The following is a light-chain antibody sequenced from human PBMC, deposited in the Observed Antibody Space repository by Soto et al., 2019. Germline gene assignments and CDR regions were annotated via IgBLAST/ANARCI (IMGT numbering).Light chain of an antibody. J-gene: IGKJ1*01. CDR3: QQYDSYPWT. V-gene: IGKV1-39*01. CDR2: AAS. CDR1: QSISSY. Sequence: DIKMTQSPSSLSAYVGDRVTITCRASQSISSYLNWYQQKPGKAPKLLIYAASSLQSGVPSRFSGSRSGTDFTLTISSLQPDDFATYYCQQYDSYPWTFGQGTKVDI.